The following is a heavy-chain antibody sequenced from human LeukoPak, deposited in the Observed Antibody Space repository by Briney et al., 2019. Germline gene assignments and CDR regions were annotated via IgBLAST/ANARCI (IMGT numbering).Heavy chain of an antibody. CDR2: ISGSGGST. J-gene: IGHJ6*03. CDR3: AKPATFYYYMDV. CDR1: GFTFSSYA. Sequence: AGESLRLSCAASGFTFSSYAMSWVRQAPGKGLEWVSAISGSGGSTYYADSVKGRFTISRDNSKNTLYLQMNSLRAEDTAVDYCAKPATFYYYMDVWGKGTTVTVSS. D-gene: IGHD2-2*01. V-gene: IGHV3-23*01.